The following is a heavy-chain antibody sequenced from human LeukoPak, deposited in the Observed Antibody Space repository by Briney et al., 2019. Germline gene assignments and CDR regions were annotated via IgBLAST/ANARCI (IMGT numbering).Heavy chain of an antibody. Sequence: PGRSLRLSCAASGFTFSSYGMHWVRQAPGKGLEWVAVISYDGSNKYYADSVKGRFTISRDNSKNTLYLQMNSLRAEDTAVYYCAKDQYCSSTSCYTPSYYYYGMDVWGQGTTVTVSS. V-gene: IGHV3-30*18. D-gene: IGHD2-2*02. J-gene: IGHJ6*02. CDR3: AKDQYCSSTSCYTPSYYYYGMDV. CDR2: ISYDGSNK. CDR1: GFTFSSYG.